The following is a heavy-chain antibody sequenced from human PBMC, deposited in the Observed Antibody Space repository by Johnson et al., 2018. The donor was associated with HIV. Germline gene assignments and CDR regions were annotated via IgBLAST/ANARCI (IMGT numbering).Heavy chain of an antibody. CDR2: TKNKANSYTT. CDR1: GFTFSDHY. V-gene: IGHV3-72*01. D-gene: IGHD6-19*01. Sequence: VQLVESGGGLVQPGGSLRLSCAASGFTFSDHYMDWVRQAPGKGLEWVGRTKNKANSYTTEYAASVKGRFTISRDDSKNSLYLQMNSLRAEDTAMYYCAREHSSGWSDAFDIWGQGTMVIVPS. J-gene: IGHJ3*02. CDR3: AREHSSGWSDAFDI.